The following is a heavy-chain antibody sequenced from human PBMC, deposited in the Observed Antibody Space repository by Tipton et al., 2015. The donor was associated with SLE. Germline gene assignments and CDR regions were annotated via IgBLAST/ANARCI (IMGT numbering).Heavy chain of an antibody. D-gene: IGHD2-2*01. CDR1: GFTFSTYW. Sequence: GSLRLSCAASGFTFSTYWMHWVRQAPGKGLVWVSRVNSDGSSTNCADSVKGRFTISRDNAKNTLYLQMNSLRVEDAAVYYCATHMPPVTWGQGTLVTVSS. V-gene: IGHV3-74*01. CDR2: VNSDGSST. J-gene: IGHJ5*02. CDR3: ATHMPPVT.